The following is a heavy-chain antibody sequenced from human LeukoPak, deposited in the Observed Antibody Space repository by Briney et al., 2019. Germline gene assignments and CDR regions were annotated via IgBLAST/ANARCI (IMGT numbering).Heavy chain of an antibody. D-gene: IGHD6-13*01. V-gene: IGHV3-7*01. CDR3: ARGQQMVLWFDP. Sequence: GGPLRLSCAASGFAFSSHYMTWVRQAPGKGLEWVATIKQSGSERYYVDSVKGRFTISRDDAKSSVYLQMNSLRADDTAVYYCARGQQMVLWFDPWGQGTLVTVSS. CDR1: GFAFSSHY. CDR2: IKQSGSER. J-gene: IGHJ5*02.